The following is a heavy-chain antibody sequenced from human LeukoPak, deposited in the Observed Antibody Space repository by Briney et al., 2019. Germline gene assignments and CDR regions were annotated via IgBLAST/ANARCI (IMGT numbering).Heavy chain of an antibody. J-gene: IGHJ4*02. CDR1: GFTFSNYA. CDR3: ARPGVGFDY. Sequence: GGSLRLSCAASGFTFSNYAMTWVRQAPGKGLEWVSRISSDGSITSYADSVEGRFTISRDNAKSTVYLQMNSLRAEDTAVYYCARPGVGFDYWGQGALVTVSS. CDR2: ISSDGSIT. V-gene: IGHV3-74*01.